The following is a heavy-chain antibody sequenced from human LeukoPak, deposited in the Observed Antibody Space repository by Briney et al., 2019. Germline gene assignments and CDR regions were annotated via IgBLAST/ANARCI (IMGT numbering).Heavy chain of an antibody. V-gene: IGHV1-8*03. CDR2: INPNSGNT. Sequence: ASVKVSCKASGYTFTGYYMHWVRQAPGQGLEWMGWINPNSGNTGYAQKFQGRVTITRNTSISTAYMELSSLRSEDTAVYYCARGSIEILWFGELYAYYFDYWGQGTLVTVSS. J-gene: IGHJ4*02. CDR1: GYTFTGYY. D-gene: IGHD3-10*01. CDR3: ARGSIEILWFGELYAYYFDY.